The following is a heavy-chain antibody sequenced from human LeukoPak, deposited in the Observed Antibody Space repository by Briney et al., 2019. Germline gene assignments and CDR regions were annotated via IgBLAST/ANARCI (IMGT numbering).Heavy chain of an antibody. CDR2: ISSSSSST. J-gene: IGHJ4*02. CDR3: APSCGSDCPGAY. Sequence: GSLSLSCAASGFPFSSYTMSWVRPAPGKGLEWVSAISSSSSSTSYADSVKGRFTISRDNAKNSLFLQINSLRAEDTAVYYCAPSCGSDCPGAYWGQGTLVTASS. D-gene: IGHD2-21*02. V-gene: IGHV3-21*04. CDR1: GFPFSSYT.